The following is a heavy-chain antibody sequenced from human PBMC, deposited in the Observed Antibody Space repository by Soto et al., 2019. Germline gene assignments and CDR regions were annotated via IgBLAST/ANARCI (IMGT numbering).Heavy chain of an antibody. CDR2: IYHSGST. V-gene: IGHV4-30-2*01. D-gene: IGHD6-19*01. CDR1: GGSISSGGYS. J-gene: IGHJ4*02. Sequence: SETLSLTCAVSGGSISSGGYSWSWIRQPPGKGLEWIGYIYHSGSTYYNPSLKSRVTISVDRSKNQFSLKLSSVTAADTAVYYCARVKGAVLKNWGQGTLVTVSS. CDR3: ARVKGAVLKN.